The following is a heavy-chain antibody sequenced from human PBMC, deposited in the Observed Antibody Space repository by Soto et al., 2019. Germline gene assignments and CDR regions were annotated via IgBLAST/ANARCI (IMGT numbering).Heavy chain of an antibody. Sequence: EVQLVESGGGLVKPGGSLRLSCAASGFTFSSYSMNWVRQAPGKGLEWVSSISSSSSYIYYADSVKGRFTISRDNAKNSLYLEMNSLRAEDTAVYYCARGSSGYDSRFDYWGQGTLVTVSS. V-gene: IGHV3-21*01. CDR1: GFTFSSYS. J-gene: IGHJ4*02. D-gene: IGHD5-12*01. CDR3: ARGSSGYDSRFDY. CDR2: ISSSSSYI.